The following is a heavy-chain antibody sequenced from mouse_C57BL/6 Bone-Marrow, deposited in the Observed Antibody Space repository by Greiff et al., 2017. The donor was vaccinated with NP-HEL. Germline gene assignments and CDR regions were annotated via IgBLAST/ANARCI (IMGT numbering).Heavy chain of an antibody. D-gene: IGHD1-1*01. Sequence: EVHLVESGGDLVKPGGSLKLSCAASGFTFSSYGMSWVRQTPDKRLEWVATISSGGSYTYYPDSVKGRFTISRDNAKNTLYLQMSSLKSEDTAMYYCARQRLLLRRFAYWGQGTLVTVSA. J-gene: IGHJ3*01. CDR3: ARQRLLLRRFAY. CDR2: ISSGGSYT. V-gene: IGHV5-6*01. CDR1: GFTFSSYG.